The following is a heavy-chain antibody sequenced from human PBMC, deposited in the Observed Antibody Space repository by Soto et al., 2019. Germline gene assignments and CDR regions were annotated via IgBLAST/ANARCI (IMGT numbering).Heavy chain of an antibody. V-gene: IGHV3-15*01. Sequence: GGSLRLSCAASGFTFSNAWISWVRQAPGKGLEWVGRIKSKTDGGTTDYAAPVKGRFTISRDDSKNTLYLQMNSLKTEDTAVYYCTTALMSSSGWYDYWGQGTLVTVSS. CDR3: TTALMSSSGWYDY. J-gene: IGHJ4*02. D-gene: IGHD6-19*01. CDR2: IKSKTDGGTT. CDR1: GFTFSNAW.